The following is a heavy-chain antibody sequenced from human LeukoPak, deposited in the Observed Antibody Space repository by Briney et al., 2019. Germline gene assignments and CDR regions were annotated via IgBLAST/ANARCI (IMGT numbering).Heavy chain of an antibody. CDR2: ISYDGSNK. D-gene: IGHD3-3*01. Sequence: GGSLRLSCAASGFTFSSYAMHWVRQAPGKGLEWVAVISYDGSNKYYADSVKGRFTISGDNSKNTVYLQMNSLRAEDTAVYYCARGWSSADYWGQGTLVTVSS. J-gene: IGHJ4*02. CDR1: GFTFSSYA. CDR3: ARGWSSADY. V-gene: IGHV3-30-3*01.